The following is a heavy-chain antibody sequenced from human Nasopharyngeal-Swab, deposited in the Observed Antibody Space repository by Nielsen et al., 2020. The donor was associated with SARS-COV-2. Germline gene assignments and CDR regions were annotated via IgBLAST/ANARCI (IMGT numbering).Heavy chain of an antibody. CDR2: ITSRGTYI. J-gene: IGHJ4*02. D-gene: IGHD3-10*01. Sequence: WIRQPPGKGLEWVSPITSRGTYIYCADSAKGRFTISRDNAKQSVDLQMNDLRDEDTALYFCAGRSATSGTFDYWGQGTLVTVSS. V-gene: IGHV3-21*01. CDR3: AGRSATSGTFDY.